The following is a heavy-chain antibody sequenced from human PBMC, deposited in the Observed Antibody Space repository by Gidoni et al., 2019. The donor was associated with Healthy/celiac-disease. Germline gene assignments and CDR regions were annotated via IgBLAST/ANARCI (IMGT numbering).Heavy chain of an antibody. CDR1: GFTFSSYG. CDR2: RWYDGSNK. V-gene: IGHV3-33*01. D-gene: IGHD2-15*01. Sequence: QVQLVESGGGVVHPVRSLRLSCAASGFTFSSYGMQWVRQAPGKGLEWVAVRWYDGSNKYYADSVKGRFTITRDNSRNTRYLKMNSLRADDTAVYYCARDPDISAFDSWGQGTLVTVSS. J-gene: IGHJ4*02. CDR3: ARDPDISAFDS.